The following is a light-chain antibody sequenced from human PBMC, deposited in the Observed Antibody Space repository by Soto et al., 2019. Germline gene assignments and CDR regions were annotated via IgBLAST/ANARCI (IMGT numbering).Light chain of an antibody. J-gene: IGLJ2*01. CDR3: AAWDGSLNGVL. CDR1: SSDIGSNT. Sequence: QSALTQPPSASGTPGQRVTIPCSGGSSDIGSNTVNWYQQVPGTAPKLLIYNNNQRPSGVPDRFSGSRSGTSASLAISGLQSEDEADYYCAAWDGSLNGVLFGGGTKVTVL. CDR2: NNN. V-gene: IGLV1-44*01.